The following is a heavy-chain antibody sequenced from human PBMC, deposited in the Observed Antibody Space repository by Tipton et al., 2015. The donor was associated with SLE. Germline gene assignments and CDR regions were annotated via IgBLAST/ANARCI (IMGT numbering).Heavy chain of an antibody. J-gene: IGHJ4*02. CDR2: IYHSGNT. D-gene: IGHD2-15*01. V-gene: IGHV4-39*07. Sequence: TLSLTCSVSGGSISSSTYYWVWIRQPPGKGLEWIGSIYHSGNTYYNPSLKSRITLSVDSSKNQFSLKLSSVTTVDTAVYYCAKTMGGRSCSGGSCFEPFDYWGQGILVTVSS. CDR3: AKTMGGRSCSGGSCFEPFDY. CDR1: GGSISSSTYY.